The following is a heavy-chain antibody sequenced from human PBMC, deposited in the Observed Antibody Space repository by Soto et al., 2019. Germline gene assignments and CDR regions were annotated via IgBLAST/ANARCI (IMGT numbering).Heavy chain of an antibody. CDR3: AKVGYCTVGSCDSDDVFDI. CDR2: ISNDGNNK. CDR1: GFTFSSYG. J-gene: IGHJ3*02. Sequence: QVQLVESGGGVVQPGRSLRLSCAASGFTFSSYGMHWVRQAPGKGLEWVALISNDGNNKYYADSVKGRFTISKDNSKSTLYLQMTSLRADDTAVYYGAKVGYCTVGSCDSDDVFDIWGQGTMVTVSS. D-gene: IGHD2-15*01. V-gene: IGHV3-30*18.